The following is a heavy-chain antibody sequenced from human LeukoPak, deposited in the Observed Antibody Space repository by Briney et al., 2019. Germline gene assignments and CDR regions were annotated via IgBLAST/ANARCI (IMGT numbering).Heavy chain of an antibody. Sequence: ASVKVSCKASGYTFTSYGISWVRQAPGQGLEWMGWISAYNGNTNYAQKLQGRVTMTTDTSTSTAYMELRSLRSDDTAVYCCARTFKSAPPKSSSGGMAVGGKGTTVPV. V-gene: IGHV1-18*01. J-gene: IGHJ6*04. D-gene: IGHD3-3*01. CDR2: ISAYNGNT. CDR3: ARTFKSAPPKSSSGGMAV. CDR1: GYTFTSYG.